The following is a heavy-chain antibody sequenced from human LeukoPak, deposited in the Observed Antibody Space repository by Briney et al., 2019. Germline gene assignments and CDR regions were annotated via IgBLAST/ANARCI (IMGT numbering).Heavy chain of an antibody. CDR2: IYSGGST. D-gene: IGHD6-6*01. Sequence: SGGSLILSCAASGFTVSSNYMSWVRQAPGKGLEWVSVIYSGGSTYYADSVKGRFTISRDNSKNTLYLQMNSLRAEDTAVYYCAREGIAARFVDYWGQGTLVTVSS. CDR1: GFTVSSNY. V-gene: IGHV3-66*01. J-gene: IGHJ4*02. CDR3: AREGIAARFVDY.